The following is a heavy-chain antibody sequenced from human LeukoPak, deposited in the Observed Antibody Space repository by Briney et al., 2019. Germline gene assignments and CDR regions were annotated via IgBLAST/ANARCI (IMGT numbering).Heavy chain of an antibody. Sequence: SETLSLTCAVYGGSFSGYYWSWIRQPPGKGLEWIGEIYHSGSTNYNPSLKSRVTISVDKSKNQFSLKLSSVTAADTAVYYCARVATIFGVVTYYFDYWGQGTLVTVSS. CDR2: IYHSGST. CDR3: ARVATIFGVVTYYFDY. CDR1: GGSFSGYY. J-gene: IGHJ4*02. V-gene: IGHV4-34*01. D-gene: IGHD3-3*01.